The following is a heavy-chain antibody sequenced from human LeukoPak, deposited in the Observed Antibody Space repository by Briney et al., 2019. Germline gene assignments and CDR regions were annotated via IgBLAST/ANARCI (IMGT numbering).Heavy chain of an antibody. V-gene: IGHV3-30*03. CDR1: GFTFSSYG. Sequence: GGSLRLSCAASGFTFSSYGMHWVRQAPGKGLEWVAVISYDGSNKYYADSVKGRFTISRDNSKNTLYLQMNSLRAEDTAVYYCAGDKDWFDPWGQGTLVTVSS. CDR2: ISYDGSNK. CDR3: AGDKDWFDP. J-gene: IGHJ5*02.